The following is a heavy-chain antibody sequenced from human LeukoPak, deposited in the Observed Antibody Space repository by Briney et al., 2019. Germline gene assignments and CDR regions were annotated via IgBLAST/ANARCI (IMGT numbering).Heavy chain of an antibody. CDR3: AKEGSDYYDVSGAPFDS. V-gene: IGHV3-23*01. CDR1: GFTFTNYA. CDR2: ISGSGVTT. J-gene: IGHJ4*02. Sequence: GGSLRLSCAASGFTFTNYAISWVRQAPGKGLDWVSGISGSGVTTYYAASVTGRFTISRDNSKCTLYLKMSSLRAEDTAVYFCAKEGSDYYDVSGAPFDSWGQGTLVTLSS. D-gene: IGHD3-22*01.